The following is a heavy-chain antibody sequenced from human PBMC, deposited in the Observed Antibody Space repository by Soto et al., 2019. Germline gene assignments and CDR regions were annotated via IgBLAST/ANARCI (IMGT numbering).Heavy chain of an antibody. CDR3: ARDIGGVTASDAFDV. CDR2: INSDGSTT. Sequence: EVQLVESGGGLVQPGGSLRLSCAASGFTFSHYWMHWVRQTPGKGLVWISRINSDGSTTSSADSVRGRFSMSRDNAKNSLYLQMYGLRADDTAVYFCARDIGGVTASDAFDVWGHGTMVTVSS. V-gene: IGHV3-74*01. J-gene: IGHJ3*01. CDR1: GFTFSHYW. D-gene: IGHD2-21*02.